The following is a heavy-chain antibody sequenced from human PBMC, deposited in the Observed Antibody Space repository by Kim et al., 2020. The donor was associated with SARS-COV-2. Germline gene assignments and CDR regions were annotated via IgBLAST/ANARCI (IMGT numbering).Heavy chain of an antibody. J-gene: IGHJ4*02. D-gene: IGHD1-26*01. CDR2: ISSSGRST. V-gene: IGHV3-23*01. Sequence: GGSLRLSCVASTSGFTLTNYDVTWVRQAPGKGLEWVAAISSSGRSTYYADSVKGRLTISRDISKDTVYLQLDTLRAEDTAVYYCAKVRRTMNLGARRDRSYFDYWGPGTLVTVSS. CDR3: AKVRRTMNLGARRDRSYFDY. CDR1: TSGFTLTNYD.